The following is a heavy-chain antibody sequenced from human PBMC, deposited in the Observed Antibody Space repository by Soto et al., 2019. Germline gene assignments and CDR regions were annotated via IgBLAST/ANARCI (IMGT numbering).Heavy chain of an antibody. V-gene: IGHV4-59*01. Sequence: SETLSLTCSVSGGSLSSYYWSWIRQPPGKGLEWIGYIYYSGSTNYNPSLKSRVTISVDTSKNQFSLKLSSVTAADTAVYYCARVYAYYFDYWGQGTLDTVSS. J-gene: IGHJ4*02. D-gene: IGHD2-8*01. CDR3: ARVYAYYFDY. CDR1: GGSLSSYY. CDR2: IYYSGST.